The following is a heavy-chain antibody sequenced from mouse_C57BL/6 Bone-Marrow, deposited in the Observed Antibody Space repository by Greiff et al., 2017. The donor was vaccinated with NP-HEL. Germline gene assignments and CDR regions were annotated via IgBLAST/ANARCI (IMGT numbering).Heavy chain of an antibody. J-gene: IGHJ2*01. CDR3: ARSGGSSYDFDY. V-gene: IGHV1-64*01. CDR2: IHPNSGST. Sequence: QVQLQQPGAELVKPGASVKLSCKASGYTFTSYWMHWVKQRPGQGLEWIGMIHPNSGSTNYNEKFKSKATLTVDKSSSTAYMQRSSLTSEDSAVYYCARSGGSSYDFDYWGQGTTLTVSS. D-gene: IGHD1-1*01. CDR1: GYTFTSYW.